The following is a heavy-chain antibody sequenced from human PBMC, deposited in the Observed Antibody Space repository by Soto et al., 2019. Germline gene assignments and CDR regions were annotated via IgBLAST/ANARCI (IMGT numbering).Heavy chain of an antibody. CDR3: AREGASGFGMDV. J-gene: IGHJ6*02. Sequence: QVQLQESGPGLVKPSETLSLICNVSGGSIRSYYWSWIRQPAGQALEWIGRIYTSGSTNYNPSLKSRVSIFLDTSKNQFSLKVNSVTAADTAVYYCAREGASGFGMDVWGQGTTVTVSS. CDR1: GGSIRSYY. CDR2: IYTSGST. D-gene: IGHD1-26*01. V-gene: IGHV4-4*07.